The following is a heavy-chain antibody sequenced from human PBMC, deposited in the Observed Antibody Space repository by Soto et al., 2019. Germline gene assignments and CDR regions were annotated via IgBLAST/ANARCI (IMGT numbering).Heavy chain of an antibody. V-gene: IGHV4-34*01. CDR2: INHSGST. J-gene: IGHJ6*03. CDR1: GGSFSGYY. CDR3: ARANTMVRGSYYYYMDV. D-gene: IGHD3-10*01. Sequence: QVQLQQWGAGLLKPSETLSLTCAVYGGSFSGYYWSWIRQPPGKGLEWIGEINHSGSTNYNPSLQSRVTISVDTSKNQFSLKLSSVTAADTAVYYCARANTMVRGSYYYYMDVWGKGTTVTVSS.